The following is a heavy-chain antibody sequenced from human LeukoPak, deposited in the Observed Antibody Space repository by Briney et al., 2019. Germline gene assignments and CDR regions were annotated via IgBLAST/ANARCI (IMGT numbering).Heavy chain of an antibody. J-gene: IGHJ3*02. V-gene: IGHV4-39*07. CDR2: IYYSGST. CDR1: GGSISSSSYY. CDR3: ARLVGSVLRGAFDI. Sequence: PSETLSLTCTVSGGSISSSSYYRGWIRQPPGKGLEWIGSIYYSGSTYYNPSLKSRVTISVDTSKNQFSLKLSSVTAADTAVYYCARLVGSVLRGAFDIWGQGTMVTVSS. D-gene: IGHD2-15*01.